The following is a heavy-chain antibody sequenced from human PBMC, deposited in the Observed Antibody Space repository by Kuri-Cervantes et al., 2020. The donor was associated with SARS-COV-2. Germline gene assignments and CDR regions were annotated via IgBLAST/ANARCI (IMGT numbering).Heavy chain of an antibody. CDR3: ARRSRPYGDDDAFDI. Sequence: GESLKTSGKGSGYSFTSYWIGWVRQMPGKGLEWMGIIYPGDSDTRYSPSFQGQVTISADKSISTAYLQWSSLKASDTAMYYCARRSRPYGDDDAFDIWGQGTMVTVSS. CDR2: IYPGDSDT. CDR1: GYSFTSYW. V-gene: IGHV5-51*01. J-gene: IGHJ3*02. D-gene: IGHD4-17*01.